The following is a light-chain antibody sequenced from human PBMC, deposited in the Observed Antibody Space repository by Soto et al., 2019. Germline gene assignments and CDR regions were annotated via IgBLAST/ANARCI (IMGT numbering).Light chain of an antibody. CDR1: QGISNY. J-gene: IGKJ2*01. CDR3: QNYYSAPYA. CDR2: EAS. V-gene: IGKV1-27*01. Sequence: DIQMTQSPSSLSASVGDRVTITCRASQGISNYVAWYQQKPGKVPTLLIYEASTLQSGVPSRFSGRGSGTDFTLTISRLQPEDVATYFCQNYYSAPYAFDQGTKLEIK.